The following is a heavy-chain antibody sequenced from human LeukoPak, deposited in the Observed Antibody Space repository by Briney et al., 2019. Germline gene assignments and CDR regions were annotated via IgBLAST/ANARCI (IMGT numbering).Heavy chain of an antibody. CDR1: GFSRRTRGVG. CDR2: IYWDDDK. CDR3: AHRTDDYGDYVFDY. D-gene: IGHD4-17*01. Sequence: SGPTLVKPTQTLTLTCTFSGFSRRTRGVGVGWIRQPPGKALEWLSLIYWDDDKRYSPSLKSRLTITKDTSKNQVVLTMTNMDPVDTATYYCAHRTDDYGDYVFDYWGQGTLVTVSS. J-gene: IGHJ4*02. V-gene: IGHV2-5*02.